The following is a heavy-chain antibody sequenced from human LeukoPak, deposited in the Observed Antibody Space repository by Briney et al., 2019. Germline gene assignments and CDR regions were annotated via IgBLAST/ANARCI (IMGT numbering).Heavy chain of an antibody. CDR1: GFTFSSYA. Sequence: GGSLRLSCAASGFTFSSYAMSWVRQAPGKGLEWVAVIWYDGSNKYYADSVKGRFTISRDNSKNTLYLQMNSLRAEDTAVYYCARVGAAGGLDYWGQGTLVTVSS. CDR2: IWYDGSNK. CDR3: ARVGAAGGLDY. J-gene: IGHJ4*02. D-gene: IGHD3-16*01. V-gene: IGHV3-33*08.